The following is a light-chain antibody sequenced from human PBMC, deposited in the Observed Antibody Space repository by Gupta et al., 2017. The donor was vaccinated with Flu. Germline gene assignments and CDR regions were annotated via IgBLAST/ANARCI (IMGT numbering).Light chain of an antibody. V-gene: IGKV2-28*01. Sequence: DLVMTQSPLSLSVTPGEPASISCRSSQPLLHSAGYMYLDWYLPKPGQSPQLLIFLGSNRASGVPDRFSGSGSGTELTLKMSSVEAEDVGVSYCMEAARGLTLGQGTRLEIK. CDR2: LGS. CDR1: QPLLHSAGYMY. CDR3: MEAARGLT. J-gene: IGKJ5*01.